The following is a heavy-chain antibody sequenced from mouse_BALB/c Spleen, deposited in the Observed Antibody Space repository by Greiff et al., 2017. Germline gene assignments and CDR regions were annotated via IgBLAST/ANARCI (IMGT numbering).Heavy chain of an antibody. Sequence: VQLQQSGPSLVKPSQTLSLTCSVTGDSITSGYWNWIRKFPGNKLEYMGYISYSGSTYYNPSLKSRISITRDTSKNQYYLQLNSVTTEDTATYYCARRYYGSSSHWYFDVWGAGTTVTVSS. J-gene: IGHJ1*01. CDR1: GDSITSGY. V-gene: IGHV3-8*02. D-gene: IGHD1-1*01. CDR2: ISYSGST. CDR3: ARRYYGSSSHWYFDV.